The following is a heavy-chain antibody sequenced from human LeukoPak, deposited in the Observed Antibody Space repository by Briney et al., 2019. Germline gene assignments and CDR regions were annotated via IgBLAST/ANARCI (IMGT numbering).Heavy chain of an antibody. CDR1: GFIFSNYN. J-gene: IGHJ4*02. CDR3: ARENGKDYDFWSRAFSH. CDR2: ISGSSSTI. V-gene: IGHV3-48*02. D-gene: IGHD3-3*01. Sequence: QPGGSLRLSCAASGFIFSNYNLNWVRQAPGKGLEWVAHISGSSSTIFYANSVRGRFTVSRDYAKNSSHLQMNSLRDDDTAVYYCARENGKDYDFWSRAFSHWGQGALVFVSS.